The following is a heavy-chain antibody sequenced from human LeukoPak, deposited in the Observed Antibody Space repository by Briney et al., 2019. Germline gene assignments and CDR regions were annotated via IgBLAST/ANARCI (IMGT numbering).Heavy chain of an antibody. CDR2: IYYSGST. Sequence: SQTLSLTCTVSGGSISSGGYYWSWIRQHPGKGLEWIVYIYYSGSTYYNPSLKSPLTISVDTSKNQFSLKLSSVTAAHTAVYSCARVEQSTKKCGSGSYYRQPGKYYYYYGMEVWGKGTTVTVSS. CDR1: GGSISSGGYY. CDR3: ARVEQSTKKCGSGSYYRQPGKYYYYYGMEV. D-gene: IGHD3-10*01. J-gene: IGHJ6*04. V-gene: IGHV4-31*01.